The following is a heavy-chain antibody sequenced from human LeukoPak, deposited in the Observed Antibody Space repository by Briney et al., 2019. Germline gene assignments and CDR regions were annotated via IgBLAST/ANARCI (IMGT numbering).Heavy chain of an antibody. V-gene: IGHV4-34*01. CDR3: ARGSLGYLVPFQH. CDR1: GGPLVGYY. D-gene: IGHD6-6*01. CDR2: ITHSGGG. J-gene: IGHJ1*01. Sequence: SDTLSLTCTVSGGPLVGYYWTWIRQPPGKGLEWIGEITHSGGGNYNPSLKSRVTISVDSSQNRFSLKVLSVTAADTAVYYCARGSLGYLVPFQHWGQGTLVTVSS.